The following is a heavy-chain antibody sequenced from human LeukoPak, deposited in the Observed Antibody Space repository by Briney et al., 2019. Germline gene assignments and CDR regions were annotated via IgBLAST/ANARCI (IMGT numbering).Heavy chain of an antibody. V-gene: IGHV4-39*07. CDR2: IYHSGST. J-gene: IGHJ6*03. CDR1: GGSISSGTYY. Sequence: SETLSLTCTVSGGSISSGTYYWAWIRQPPGKGLEWIGTIYHSGSTYYNPSLKSRVTISVDTSKNQFSLKLSSVTAADTAVYYCARSYYDSSGYYYPYYYMDVWGKGTTVTISS. CDR3: ARSYYDSSGYYYPYYYMDV. D-gene: IGHD3-22*01.